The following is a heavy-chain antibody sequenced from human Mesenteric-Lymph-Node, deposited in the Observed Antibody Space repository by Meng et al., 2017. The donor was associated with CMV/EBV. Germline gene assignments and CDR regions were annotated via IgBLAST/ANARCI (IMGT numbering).Heavy chain of an antibody. D-gene: IGHD3-10*01. CDR3: ARARFGELLWDY. CDR1: GGSFSGYY. CDR2: INHSGST. J-gene: IGHJ4*02. V-gene: IGHV4-34*01. Sequence: SQTLSLTCAVYGGSFSGYYWSWIRQPPGKGLEWIGEINHSGSTNYNPSLKSRVTISVDTSKNQFSLKLSSVTAADTAVYYCARARFGELLWDYWGQGTLVTVS.